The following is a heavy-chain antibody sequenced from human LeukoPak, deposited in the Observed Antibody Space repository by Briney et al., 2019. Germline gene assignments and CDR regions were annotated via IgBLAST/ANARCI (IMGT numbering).Heavy chain of an antibody. D-gene: IGHD5-12*01. Sequence: GGSLRLSCAASGFTFSSYSMNWVRQAPGKGLEWVSSISSSSSYIYYADSVKGRSTISRDNAKNSLYLQMNSLRAEDTAVYYCARDRLVATIWALFDYWGQGTLVTVSS. CDR2: ISSSSSYI. CDR1: GFTFSSYS. CDR3: ARDRLVATIWALFDY. V-gene: IGHV3-21*01. J-gene: IGHJ4*02.